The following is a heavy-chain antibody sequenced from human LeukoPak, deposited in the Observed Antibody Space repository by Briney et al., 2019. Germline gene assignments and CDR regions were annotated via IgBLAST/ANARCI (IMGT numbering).Heavy chain of an antibody. CDR2: IYPGDSDT. D-gene: IGHD4-23*01. Sequence: PGESLKISCKGSGYSFTRKWIGWVRQMPGKGLEWMAIIYPGDSDTRYSPSFQGQVTISADKSINTAYLQWNSLKASDTAMYYCARRVVNNRNWYFDLWGRGTLVTVSS. V-gene: IGHV5-51*01. CDR1: GYSFTRKW. CDR3: ARRVVNNRNWYFDL. J-gene: IGHJ2*01.